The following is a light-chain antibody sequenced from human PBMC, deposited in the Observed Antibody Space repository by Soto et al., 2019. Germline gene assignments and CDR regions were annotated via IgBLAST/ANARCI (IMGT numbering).Light chain of an antibody. Sequence: DIVMTQSPLSLPVTPGETASISCRSSQSLLHSNGYNYLDWYLQKPGQSPQLLMYLGATRASGVPDRFSGSGSGTDFTLKNSRVSAEDVGVYYCMQALQTPPSFGQGTMLEIK. CDR3: MQALQTPPS. J-gene: IGKJ2*01. V-gene: IGKV2-28*01. CDR1: QSLLHSNGYNY. CDR2: LGA.